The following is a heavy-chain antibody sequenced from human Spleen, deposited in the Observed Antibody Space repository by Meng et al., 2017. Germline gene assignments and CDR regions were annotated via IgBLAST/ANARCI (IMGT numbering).Heavy chain of an antibody. CDR3: AREPVASLYFDY. Sequence: QVQLVQSGAEVKKPGASVKVSCKASGYTFTNYAMHWVRQAPGQRLEWMGWINAGNGNTKYSQKFQGRVTITRDTSASTAYMELSSLRSEDTAVYYCAREPVASLYFDYWGPGTLVTVSS. CDR2: INAGNGNT. CDR1: GYTFTNYA. J-gene: IGHJ4*02. D-gene: IGHD5-12*01. V-gene: IGHV1-3*01.